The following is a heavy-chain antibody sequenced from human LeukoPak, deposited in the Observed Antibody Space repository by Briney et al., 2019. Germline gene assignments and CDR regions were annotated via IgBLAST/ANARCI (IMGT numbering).Heavy chain of an antibody. V-gene: IGHV3-33*01. CDR2: IWYDGSNK. CDR1: GFTFSSYG. J-gene: IGHJ4*02. Sequence: GGSLRLSCAASGFTFSSYGMPWVRQAPGKGLEWVAVIWYDGSNKYYADSVKGRFTISRDNSKNTLYLQMNSLRAEDTAVYYCARGVALYCSSTSCYMDYWGQGTLVTVSS. D-gene: IGHD2-2*02. CDR3: ARGVALYCSSTSCYMDY.